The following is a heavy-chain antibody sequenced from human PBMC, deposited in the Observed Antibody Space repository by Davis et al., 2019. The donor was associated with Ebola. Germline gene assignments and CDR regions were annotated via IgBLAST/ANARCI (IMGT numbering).Heavy chain of an antibody. V-gene: IGHV3-30-3*01. CDR2: ISYDGNNK. Sequence: GESLKISCAASGFTFSTYAMHWVRQAPGKGLEWVAVISYDGNNKYYADSVEGRFSISRDNSKNMLYVQMNSLRAEDTAVYYCARDRGVLRLVATITNYYYYYGMDVWGQGTTVTVSS. J-gene: IGHJ6*02. CDR3: ARDRGVLRLVATITNYYYYYGMDV. D-gene: IGHD5-12*01. CDR1: GFTFSTYA.